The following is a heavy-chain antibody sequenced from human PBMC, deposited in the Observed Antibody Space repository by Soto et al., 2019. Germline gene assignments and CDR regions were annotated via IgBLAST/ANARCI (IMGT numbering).Heavy chain of an antibody. CDR1: GYSFTSYW. D-gene: IGHD2-8*01. CDR3: ARMLGGHYYYGMDV. V-gene: IGHV5-10-1*01. CDR2: IDPNDSYT. J-gene: IGHJ6*02. Sequence: PGESLKISCKGSGYSFTSYWISWVRQMPGKGLEWMGRIDPNDSYTNYSPSFQGHVTISADKSISTAYLQWSSLKASDTAMYYCARMLGGHYYYGMDVWGQGTTVTVSS.